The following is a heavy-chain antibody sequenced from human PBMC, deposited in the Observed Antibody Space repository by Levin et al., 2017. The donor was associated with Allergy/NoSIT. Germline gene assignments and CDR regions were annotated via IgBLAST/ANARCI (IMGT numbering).Heavy chain of an antibody. V-gene: IGHV1-8*01. D-gene: IGHD3-3*01. J-gene: IGHJ6*02. CDR2: MNPNSGNT. Sequence: ASVKVSCKASGYTFTSYDINWVRQATGQGLEWMGWMNPNSGNTGYAQKFQGRVTMTRNTSISTAYMELSSLRSEDTAVYYCATLGQYLEWVSVPPLDVWGQGTTVTVSS. CDR1: GYTFTSYD. CDR3: ATLGQYLEWVSVPPLDV.